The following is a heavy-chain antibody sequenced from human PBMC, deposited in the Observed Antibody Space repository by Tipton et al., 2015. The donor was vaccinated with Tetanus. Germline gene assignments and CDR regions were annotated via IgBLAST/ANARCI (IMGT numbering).Heavy chain of an antibody. Sequence: TLSLTCTVSGDSVSGYYWSWIRQPPGKGLEWVGYVYYTGDTNYNPSLKSRVTISMDRSENQISLKMTSVTAADTAVYYCARIYDFWSGYYSDHWGQGTLVTVSS. V-gene: IGHV4-59*02. CDR1: GDSVSGYY. CDR3: ARIYDFWSGYYSDH. CDR2: VYYTGDT. J-gene: IGHJ4*02. D-gene: IGHD3-3*01.